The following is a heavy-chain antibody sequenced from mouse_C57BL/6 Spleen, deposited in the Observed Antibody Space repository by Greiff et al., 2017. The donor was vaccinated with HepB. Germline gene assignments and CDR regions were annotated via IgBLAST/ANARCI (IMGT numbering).Heavy chain of an antibody. J-gene: IGHJ1*03. CDR2: IYPRVGST. CDR3: ANYGSSSYWYFDV. D-gene: IGHD1-1*01. Sequence: QVQLKESDAELVKPGASVKISCKVSGYTFTDHTIHWMKQRPEQGLEWIGYIYPRVGSTKYNEKFKGKATLPADKSSSTAYMQLNSLTSEDSAVYFCANYGSSSYWYFDVWGTGTTVTVSS. V-gene: IGHV1-78*01. CDR1: GYTFTDHT.